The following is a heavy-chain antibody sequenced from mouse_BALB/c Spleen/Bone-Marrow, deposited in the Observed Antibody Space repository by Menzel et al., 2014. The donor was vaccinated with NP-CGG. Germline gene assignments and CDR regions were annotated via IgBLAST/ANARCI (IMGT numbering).Heavy chain of an antibody. CDR1: GYTFTYYT. V-gene: IGHV1-4*01. CDR2: INPSSGSA. J-gene: IGHJ2*01. CDR3: ARGGTRYYFDY. Sequence: QVQLQQSGAEVARPGASVKMSCKASGYTFTYYTMQWVKQRTGQGLEWIGYINPSSGSANYNQNFKDKATLTADKSSSTAYMQLTSLTSEDSAVYYCARGGTRYYFDYRRQGTPLPFSS. D-gene: IGHD3-3*01.